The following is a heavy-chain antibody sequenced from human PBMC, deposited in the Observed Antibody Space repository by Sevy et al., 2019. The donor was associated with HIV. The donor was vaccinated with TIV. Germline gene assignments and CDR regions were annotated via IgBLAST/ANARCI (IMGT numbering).Heavy chain of an antibody. J-gene: IGHJ6*02. CDR3: ARLTTQPTSDLYGLDV. Sequence: ASVKVSCKASGYIFTDYYIHSVRQAPGQGLEWMAWINSDSGVTNYAQRFQGEVTVTRDPSLSTAYLELTNLKSNDTAIYYCARLTTQPTSDLYGLDVWGQRTTVTVSS. D-gene: IGHD4-17*01. CDR1: GYIFTDYY. V-gene: IGHV1-2*02. CDR2: INSDSGVT.